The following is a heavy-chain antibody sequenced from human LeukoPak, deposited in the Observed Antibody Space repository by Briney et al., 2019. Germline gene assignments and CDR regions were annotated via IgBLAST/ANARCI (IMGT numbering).Heavy chain of an antibody. CDR1: GFTFSSYS. CDR3: ARVHEYRRSRRRFDY. J-gene: IGHJ4*02. D-gene: IGHD6-6*01. Sequence: WSLRLSCAASGFTFSSYSMNWVRQAPGKGLEWVSSISSSSSYIYYADSVKGRFTISRDNAKTSLYLHMTSLSAEATAVYYCARVHEYRRSRRRFDYWGQGTLVTVSS. V-gene: IGHV3-21*01. CDR2: ISSSSSYI.